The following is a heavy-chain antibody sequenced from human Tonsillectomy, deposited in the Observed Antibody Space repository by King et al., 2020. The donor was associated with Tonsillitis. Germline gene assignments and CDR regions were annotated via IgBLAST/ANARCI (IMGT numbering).Heavy chain of an antibody. CDR3: ARVGVGSTDDAFDI. J-gene: IGHJ3*02. CDR1: GFTVSTNY. D-gene: IGHD1-26*01. V-gene: IGHV3-53*01. Sequence: VQLVESGGGLIQPGGSLRLSCAASGFTVSTNYMSWVRQAPGKGLEWVSVIYSDGTTYYADSVKGRFTISRDNSKNTLYLQMNSLRAEDTAVYYCARVGVGSTDDAFDIWGQGRMVTVSS. CDR2: IYSDGTT.